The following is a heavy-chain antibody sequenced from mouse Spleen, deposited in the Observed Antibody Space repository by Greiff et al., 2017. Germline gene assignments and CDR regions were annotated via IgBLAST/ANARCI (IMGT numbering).Heavy chain of an antibody. CDR2: INPSTGGT. J-gene: IGHJ3*01. CDR3: ARSDSPWFAY. Sequence: VQLQQSGPELVKPGASVKISCKASGYSFTGYYMNWVKQSPEKSLEWIGEINPSTGGTTYNQKFKAKATLTVDKSSSTAYMQLKSLTSEDSAVYYCARSDSPWFAYWGQGTLVTVSA. CDR1: GYSFTGYY. V-gene: IGHV1-42*01.